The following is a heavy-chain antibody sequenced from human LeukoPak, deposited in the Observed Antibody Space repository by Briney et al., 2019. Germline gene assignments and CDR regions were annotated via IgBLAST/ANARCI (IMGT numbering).Heavy chain of an antibody. V-gene: IGHV3-7*01. D-gene: IGHD7-27*01. Sequence: GGSLRLSCAASGFTFSNSWMTWVRQAPEKGLESVASIKPDGSEKYYVDSVKGRFTISRDNAKNSLYLQMNILRAEDTALYYCARDPAWGAFDIWGQGTMATVSS. CDR2: IKPDGSEK. CDR3: ARDPAWGAFDI. J-gene: IGHJ3*02. CDR1: GFTFSNSW.